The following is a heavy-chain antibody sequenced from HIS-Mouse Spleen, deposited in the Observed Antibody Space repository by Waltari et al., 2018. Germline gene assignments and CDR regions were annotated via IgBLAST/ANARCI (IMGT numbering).Heavy chain of an antibody. V-gene: IGHV2-70*15. CDR1: GFSLSTSGMC. CDR3: ARIAEGYSSVWYAFDY. Sequence: QVTLRESGPALVKPTQTLTLTCTFSGFSLSTSGMCVSWIRQPPGKALELLARIDWDDDKYYSTSLKTRLTISKETSNNQVVLTMTNMDPVDTATYYCARIAEGYSSVWYAFDYWGQGTLVTVSS. CDR2: IDWDDDK. J-gene: IGHJ4*02. D-gene: IGHD6-19*01.